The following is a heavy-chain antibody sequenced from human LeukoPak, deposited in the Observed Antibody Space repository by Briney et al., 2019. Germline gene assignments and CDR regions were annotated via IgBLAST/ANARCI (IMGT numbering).Heavy chain of an antibody. J-gene: IGHJ1*01. D-gene: IGHD3-22*01. CDR1: GFTFNNYA. CDR3: AKDYYYDTSGYYDFQH. Sequence: PGGSLRLSCAASGFTFNNYAMNWVRQAPGKGLEWVSGISGSGGSRYYADSVKGRFTISRDNSKNTLYLQMNSLRAEDTAVYFCAKDYYYDTSGYYDFQHWGQGTLVTVS. CDR2: ISGSGGSR. V-gene: IGHV3-23*01.